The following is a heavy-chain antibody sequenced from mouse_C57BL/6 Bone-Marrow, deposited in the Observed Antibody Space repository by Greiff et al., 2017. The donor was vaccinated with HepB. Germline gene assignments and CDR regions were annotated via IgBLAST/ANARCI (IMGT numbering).Heavy chain of an antibody. CDR2: ISSGGSYT. Sequence: DVMLVESGGDLVKPGGSLKLSCAASGFTFSSYGMSWVRQTPDKRLEWVATISSGGSYTYYPDSVKGRFTISRDNAKNTLYLQMSSLKSEDTAMYYCASGNYVLFAYWGQGTLVTVSA. CDR3: ASGNYVLFAY. D-gene: IGHD2-1*01. CDR1: GFTFSSYG. V-gene: IGHV5-6*02. J-gene: IGHJ3*01.